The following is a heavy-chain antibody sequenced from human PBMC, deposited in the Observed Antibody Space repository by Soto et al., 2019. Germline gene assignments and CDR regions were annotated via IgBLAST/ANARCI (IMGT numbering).Heavy chain of an antibody. CDR3: GGWGDCSSTCCYEAFDI. D-gene: IGHD2-2*01. CDR2: IYHSGST. V-gene: IGHV4-4*02. CDR1: GGSISSSNW. J-gene: IGHJ3*02. Sequence: SETLSLTCAVSGGSISSSNWWSWVRQPPGKGLEWIGEIYHSGSTNYNPSLKSRVTISVDKSKNQFSLKLSSVTAADTAVYYCGGWGDCSSTCCYEAFDIWGQGTMVTV.